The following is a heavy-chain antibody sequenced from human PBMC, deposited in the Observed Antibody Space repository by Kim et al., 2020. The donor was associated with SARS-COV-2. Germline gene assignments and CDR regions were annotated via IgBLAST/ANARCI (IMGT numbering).Heavy chain of an antibody. V-gene: IGHV3-21*01. Sequence: GGSLRLSCAASGFTFSSYSMNWVRQAPGKGLEWVSSISSSSSYIYYADSVKGRFTISRDNAKNSLYLQMNSLRAEDTAVYYCARPLFTRSDILTGPYLYYYYGMDVWGQGTTVTVSS. J-gene: IGHJ6*02. D-gene: IGHD3-9*01. CDR1: GFTFSSYS. CDR2: ISSSSSYI. CDR3: ARPLFTRSDILTGPYLYYYYGMDV.